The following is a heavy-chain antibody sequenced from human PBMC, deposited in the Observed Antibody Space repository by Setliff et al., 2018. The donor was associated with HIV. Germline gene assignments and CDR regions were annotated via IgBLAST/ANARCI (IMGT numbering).Heavy chain of an antibody. D-gene: IGHD2-15*01. CDR2: ISHSGSS. CDR1: GGSISSGSYY. CDR3: ARDLGYCSGGSCYWYY. Sequence: NPSETLSLTCTVSGGSISSGSYYWSWIRQPPGKGLEWIGEISHSGSSNYSPSRESRLTISVDTSKNQVSLKLNSVTAADTAVYYCARDLGYCSGGSCYWYYWGQGTLVTVSS. J-gene: IGHJ4*02. V-gene: IGHV4-39*07.